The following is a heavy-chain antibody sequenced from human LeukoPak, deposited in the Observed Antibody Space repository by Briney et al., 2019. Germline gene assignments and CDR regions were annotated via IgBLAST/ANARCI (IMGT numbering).Heavy chain of an antibody. CDR1: GYRFTNYG. D-gene: IGHD1-26*01. Sequence: GASVTVSCKASGYRFTNYGISWVRQAPGQGLEWMGWISPYNGNSNYAQNLQDRVTMTTDASTSTTYMELRSLRSDDTAVYYCARGFPMGAITAYYNYMDVWGKGTTVTVSS. CDR2: ISPYNGNS. J-gene: IGHJ6*03. V-gene: IGHV1-18*01. CDR3: ARGFPMGAITAYYNYMDV.